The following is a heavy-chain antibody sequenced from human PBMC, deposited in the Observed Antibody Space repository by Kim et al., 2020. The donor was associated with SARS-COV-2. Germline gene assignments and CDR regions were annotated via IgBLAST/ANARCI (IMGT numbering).Heavy chain of an antibody. V-gene: IGHV3-30*04. CDR2: ISYDASHE. D-gene: IGHD3-22*01. Sequence: GGSLRLSCAASGLSFTGHVMHWVRQAPGQGLEWVGAISYDASHEYYADSVKGRFTISRDNSKNTLYLEMHSLTDEDSATYYCARAHFYDKYFDSWGQGALVTVSS. J-gene: IGHJ4*02. CDR1: GLSFTGHV. CDR3: ARAHFYDKYFDS.